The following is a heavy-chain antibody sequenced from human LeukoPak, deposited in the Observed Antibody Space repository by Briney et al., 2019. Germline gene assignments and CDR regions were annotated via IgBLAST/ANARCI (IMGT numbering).Heavy chain of an antibody. CDR1: GYSFTTYW. CDR2: IYPGDSDP. Sequence: LGESLKISCRGSGYSFTTYWIGWVRQMPGKGLEWVALIYPGDSDPRYNPSFQGQVTISADKSITTAYLQWSSLKASDTAMYYCVRQPDSSQFDYWGQGTLVTVSS. V-gene: IGHV5-51*01. J-gene: IGHJ4*02. CDR3: VRQPDSSQFDY. D-gene: IGHD3-22*01.